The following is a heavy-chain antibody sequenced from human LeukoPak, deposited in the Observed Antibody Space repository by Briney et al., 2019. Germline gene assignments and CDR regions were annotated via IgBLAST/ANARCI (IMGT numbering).Heavy chain of an antibody. CDR1: GFTFTSYA. Sequence: GGSLRLSCAASGFTFTSYALGWARQAPGKGLEWVSFISNSGSSTYYADSVKGRFTISRDNSKNTLYLQMNSLRADDTAVYYCAKSYSGSRGAFDIWGQGTMVTVSS. CDR2: ISNSGSST. CDR3: AKSYSGSRGAFDI. V-gene: IGHV3-23*01. J-gene: IGHJ3*02. D-gene: IGHD1-26*01.